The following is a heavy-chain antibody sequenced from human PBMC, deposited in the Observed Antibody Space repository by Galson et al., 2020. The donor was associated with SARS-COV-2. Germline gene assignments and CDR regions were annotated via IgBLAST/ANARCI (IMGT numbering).Heavy chain of an antibody. Sequence: GESLKISCAASGFAFSSYTMNWVRQAPGKGLEWVASLDTSSTYIYHADSLNGRFTISRDNAENSLYLQMNSLRAEDTAVYYCARSPPASTSGTSIYFDYWGHGTQVTVSS. J-gene: IGHJ4*01. V-gene: IGHV3-21*01. CDR2: LDTSSTYI. CDR3: ARSPPASTSGTSIYFDY. D-gene: IGHD1-1*01. CDR1: GFAFSSYT.